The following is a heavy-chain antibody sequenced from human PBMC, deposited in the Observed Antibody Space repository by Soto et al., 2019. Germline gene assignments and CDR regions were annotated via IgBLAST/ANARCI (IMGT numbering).Heavy chain of an antibody. V-gene: IGHV1-2*02. CDR3: AREDEDTAVVV. D-gene: IGHD5-18*01. J-gene: IGHJ4*02. CDR1: GYSXSDYF. Sequence: SXKVSFKASGYSXSDYFIHWVRQAPGQGLEWVGWIDPKSGDTKFPQKFQGRVAVTREKSITTAYLEVSRLRSDDTAVYYCAREDEDTAVVVWAQGTLATVSS. CDR2: IDPKSGDT.